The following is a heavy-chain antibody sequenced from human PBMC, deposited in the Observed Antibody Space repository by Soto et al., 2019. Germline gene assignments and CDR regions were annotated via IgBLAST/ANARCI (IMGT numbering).Heavy chain of an antibody. CDR1: GGSITGRSSY. J-gene: IGHJ4*02. Sequence: SETLSLTCIVSGGSITGRSSYWAWLLQPPGKGLEWVGTFYDGNTYHNPSLRSRITIAVDTSKNQFSLKLNSVAAADTAFYYCATTRGLAVGGSFDYWGQGMLVTVSS. CDR3: ATTRGLAVGGSFDY. D-gene: IGHD3-10*01. V-gene: IGHV4-39*01. CDR2: FYDGNT.